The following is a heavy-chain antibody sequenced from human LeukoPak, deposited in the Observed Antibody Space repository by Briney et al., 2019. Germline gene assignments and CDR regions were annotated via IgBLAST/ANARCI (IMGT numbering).Heavy chain of an antibody. CDR2: IKQDGNEK. CDR3: ARDPRGSEYSHFDS. J-gene: IGHJ4*02. Sequence: PGGSLRLSCVASGFSFSSSYMSWVRQAPGKGLEWVANIKQDGNEKHYVDSAKGRFTISRDNAKSSLYLQMNRLRADDTAVYYCARDPRGSEYSHFDSWGQGTLVTVSS. CDR1: GFSFSSSY. V-gene: IGHV3-7*01. D-gene: IGHD3-10*01.